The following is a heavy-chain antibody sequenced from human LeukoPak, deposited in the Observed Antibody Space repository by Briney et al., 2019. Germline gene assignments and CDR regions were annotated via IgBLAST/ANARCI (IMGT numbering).Heavy chain of an antibody. CDR1: GGSISRYY. V-gene: IGHV4-59*08. Sequence: PSETLSLTCTVSGGSISRYYWSWLRQSPGKGLEGIGYIYYSGSTNYNPSLKSRVTISVDTSKNQFSLKLSSVTAADTAVYYCARPGVGSGRYGAFDIWGQGTMVTVSS. D-gene: IGHD5-18*01. J-gene: IGHJ3*02. CDR3: ARPGVGSGRYGAFDI. CDR2: IYYSGST.